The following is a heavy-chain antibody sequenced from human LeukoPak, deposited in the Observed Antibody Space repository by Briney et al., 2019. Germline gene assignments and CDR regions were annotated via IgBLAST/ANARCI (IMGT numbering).Heavy chain of an antibody. V-gene: IGHV3-30*18. CDR1: GFAFGGSG. CDR3: AKDVSAPGRYYFDY. J-gene: IGHJ4*02. D-gene: IGHD2-15*01. Sequence: GRSLRLSCAASGFAFGGSGMHWVRQAPGKGLEWVAVISYDGSNKFYADSVKGRFTISRDNSKNTLDLQLNSLKTEDTAVYYCAKDVSAPGRYYFDYWGQGTLVTVSS. CDR2: ISYDGSNK.